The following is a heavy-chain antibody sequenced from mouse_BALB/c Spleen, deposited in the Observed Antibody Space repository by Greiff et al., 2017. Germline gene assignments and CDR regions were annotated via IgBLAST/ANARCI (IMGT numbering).Heavy chain of an antibody. CDR2: INSNGGST. D-gene: IGHD3-1*01. CDR1: GFTFSSYG. Sequence: DVKLVESGGGLVQPGGSLKLSCAASGFTFSSYGMSWVRQTPDKRLELVATINSNGGSTYYPDSVKGRFTISRDNAKNTLYLQMSSLKSEDTAMYYCARDASSGYVRFAYWGQGTLVTVSA. V-gene: IGHV5-6-3*01. J-gene: IGHJ3*01. CDR3: ARDASSGYVRFAY.